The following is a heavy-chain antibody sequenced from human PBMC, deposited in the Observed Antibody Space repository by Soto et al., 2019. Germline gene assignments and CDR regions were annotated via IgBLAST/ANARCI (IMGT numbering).Heavy chain of an antibody. V-gene: IGHV1-18*01. J-gene: IGHJ3*02. Sequence: ASVKVSCKASGYTFTSYGISWVRQAPGQGLEWMGWISAYNDNTNYARKLQDRVTMNTDTSTSTVNMELGSLRSDDTAVYYCERDPNYCSGGICYPVELLSHSDAIYIWGQGTMVTVS. CDR3: ERDPNYCSGGICYPVELLSHSDAIYI. CDR1: GYTFTSYG. D-gene: IGHD2-15*01. CDR2: ISAYNDNT.